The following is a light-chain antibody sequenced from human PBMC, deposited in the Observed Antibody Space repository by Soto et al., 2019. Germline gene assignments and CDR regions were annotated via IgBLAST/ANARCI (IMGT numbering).Light chain of an antibody. CDR2: RAS. Sequence: EILFTQSPATLYLSPGERATLSCRASQSVSSYLAWYQPKPGKAPRLLIYRASTTATGTPARLSGSGSGTEFTLPITSLQSEDFALYDCQQYHNLWTFGQGTKVDI. CDR3: QQYHNLWT. V-gene: IGKV3-15*01. J-gene: IGKJ1*01. CDR1: QSVSSY.